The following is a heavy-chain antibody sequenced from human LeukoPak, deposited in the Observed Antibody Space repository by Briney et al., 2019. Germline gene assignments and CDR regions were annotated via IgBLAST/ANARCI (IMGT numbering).Heavy chain of an antibody. J-gene: IGHJ6*02. CDR1: GYTLAKYA. Sequence: ASVKVSCKASGYTLAKYAIHWVRQAPGQRLEWMGWINAGDGSTRYSQKFHGGVTITRDTSASTAYMELSSLRSEDTAVYYCARSILVVPVASHLNYGVDVWGQGTTVTVSS. D-gene: IGHD2-2*01. CDR3: ARSILVVPVASHLNYGVDV. V-gene: IGHV1-3*01. CDR2: INAGDGST.